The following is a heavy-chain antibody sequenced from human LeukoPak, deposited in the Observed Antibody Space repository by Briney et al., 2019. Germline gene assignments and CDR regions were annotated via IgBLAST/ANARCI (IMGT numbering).Heavy chain of an antibody. V-gene: IGHV4-39*07. Sequence: SETLSLTCTVSGGSISSSSHYWSWIRQPPGKGLEWIGEINHSGSTNYNPSLKSRVTISVDTSKNQFSLKLSSVTAADTAVYYCARVDFEFDPWGQGTLVTVSS. J-gene: IGHJ5*02. CDR1: GGSISSSSHY. CDR2: INHSGST. CDR3: ARVDFEFDP. D-gene: IGHD3-9*01.